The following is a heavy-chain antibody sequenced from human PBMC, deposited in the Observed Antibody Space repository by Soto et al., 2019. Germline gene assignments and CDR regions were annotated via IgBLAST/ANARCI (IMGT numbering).Heavy chain of an antibody. CDR1: GYTFTSYG. J-gene: IGHJ4*02. Sequence: ASVKVSCKASGYTFTSYGISWVRQAPGQGLEWMGWISAYNGNTNYAQKLQGRVTMTTGTSTSTACMELRSLRSDDTAVYYCARSGDPKYFDYWGQGTLVTVSS. CDR3: ARSGDPKYFDY. CDR2: ISAYNGNT. V-gene: IGHV1-18*01. D-gene: IGHD2-21*02.